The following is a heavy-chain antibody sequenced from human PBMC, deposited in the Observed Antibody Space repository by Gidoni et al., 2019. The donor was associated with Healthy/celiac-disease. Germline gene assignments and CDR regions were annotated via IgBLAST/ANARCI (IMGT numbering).Heavy chain of an antibody. J-gene: IGHJ4*02. CDR1: GCTFSSYA. D-gene: IGHD3-10*02. Sequence: EVQLVESGGGWVQPGGSVRRSCAASGCTFSSYAMSWVRQAPGKGLELVSAISGSGGSTYYADSVKGRFTISRDNSKNTLYLQMNSLRAEDTAVYYCAKDNARGVTEGPADYWGQGTLVTVSS. V-gene: IGHV3-23*04. CDR3: AKDNARGVTEGPADY. CDR2: ISGSGGST.